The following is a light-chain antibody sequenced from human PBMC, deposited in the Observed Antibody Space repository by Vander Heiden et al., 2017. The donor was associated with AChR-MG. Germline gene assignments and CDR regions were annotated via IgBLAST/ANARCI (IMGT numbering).Light chain of an antibody. J-gene: IGKJ1*01. V-gene: IGKV3-15*01. CDR3: QQYNNWPPGT. Sequence: VMTPSPPTLSVSPADSATLSCRASQSVSSNLAWYQQKPGQAPRLLIYGASTRATGIPARFSGSGSGTEFTLTISSLQSEDFAVYYCQQYNNWPPGTFGQGTKVEIK. CDR2: GAS. CDR1: QSVSSN.